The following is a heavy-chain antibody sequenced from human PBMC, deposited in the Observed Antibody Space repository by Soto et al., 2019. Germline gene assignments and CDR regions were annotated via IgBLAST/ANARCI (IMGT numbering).Heavy chain of an antibody. J-gene: IGHJ6*02. D-gene: IGHD3-16*02. CDR3: ARGGYDDYVWGSYRPPYGMDV. CDR2: TYYRSKWYN. Sequence: SHTLSLTCAISGDSVSSNSASWNLIRQSPSRGLGWLGRTYYRSKWYNDYAVSVKSRITINPDTSKNQFSLQLNSVTPEDTAVYYCARGGYDDYVWGSYRPPYGMDVWGQGTTVTVYS. CDR1: GDSVSSNSAS. V-gene: IGHV6-1*01.